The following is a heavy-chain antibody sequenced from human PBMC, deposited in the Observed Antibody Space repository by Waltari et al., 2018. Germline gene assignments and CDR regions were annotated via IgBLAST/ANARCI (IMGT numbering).Heavy chain of an antibody. CDR2: NHPSGNI. D-gene: IGHD3-10*01. V-gene: IGHV4-34*01. CDR1: GETFSGYY. Sequence: QVQLQQWGAGLLKPSETLSLTCAVYGETFSGYYWIWTRHSPGKWLEWIGENHPSGNIHYNPSLKSRVSISGDASKIQFSLKLNSMTAADTAVYYCSGGTDAYKSGNYWGQGTLVSVSS. CDR3: SGGTDAYKSGNY. J-gene: IGHJ4*02.